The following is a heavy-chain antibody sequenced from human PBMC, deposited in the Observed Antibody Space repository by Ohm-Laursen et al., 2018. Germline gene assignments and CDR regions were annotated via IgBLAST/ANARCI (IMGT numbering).Heavy chain of an antibody. Sequence: SLRLSCSASGFTFSSYAMSWVRQAPGKGLEWVSGISNSDVSIYYADSVKGRFTISRDNSKNTLYLQMNSLRAEDTAVYYCAKSGSGWPYYLDYWGQGTLVTVFS. CDR1: GFTFSSYA. J-gene: IGHJ4*02. CDR3: AKSGSGWPYYLDY. CDR2: ISNSDVSI. V-gene: IGHV3-23*01. D-gene: IGHD6-19*01.